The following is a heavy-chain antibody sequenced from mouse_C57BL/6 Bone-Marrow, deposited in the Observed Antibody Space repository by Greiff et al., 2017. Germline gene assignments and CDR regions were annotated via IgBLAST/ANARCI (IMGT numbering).Heavy chain of an antibody. V-gene: IGHV1-50*01. CDR2: IDPSDSYT. CDR1: GYTFTSYC. D-gene: IGHD3-2*02. CDR3: ARSSGYACAY. Sequence: QVQLQQPGPELVKPGASVKLSCKASGYTFTSYCMQWVKQRPGQGLEWIGEIDPSDSYTNYNQKFKGKATLTVDTSSSTAYMQLSNLTSEDSAVDYGARSSGYACAYWGQGTLVTVSA. J-gene: IGHJ3*01.